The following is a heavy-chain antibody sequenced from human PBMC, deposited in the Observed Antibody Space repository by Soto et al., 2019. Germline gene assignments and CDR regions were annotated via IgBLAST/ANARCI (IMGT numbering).Heavy chain of an antibody. D-gene: IGHD3-22*01. CDR2: ISSSSSYI. Sequence: EVQLVESGGGLVKPGGSLRLSCAASGFTFSSYSMNWVRQAPGKGLEWVSSISSSSSYIYYADSVKGRFTISRDNAKNSLYLQMNSLRAEDTAVYYCARAYYYDSSGPPSPGYWGQGTLVTVSS. V-gene: IGHV3-21*01. CDR3: ARAYYYDSSGPPSPGY. J-gene: IGHJ4*02. CDR1: GFTFSSYS.